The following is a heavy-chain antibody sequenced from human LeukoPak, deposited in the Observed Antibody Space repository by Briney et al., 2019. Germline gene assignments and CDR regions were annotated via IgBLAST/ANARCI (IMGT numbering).Heavy chain of an antibody. Sequence: PEGSLRLSCAASGFTFSSYAMSWVRQAPGKGLEWVSAISGSGGSTYYADSVKGRFTISRDNSKNTLYLQMNSLRAEDTAVYYCAKATHVDIVATSWGQGTLVTVSS. D-gene: IGHD5-12*01. CDR1: GFTFSSYA. CDR2: ISGSGGST. J-gene: IGHJ5*02. CDR3: AKATHVDIVATS. V-gene: IGHV3-23*01.